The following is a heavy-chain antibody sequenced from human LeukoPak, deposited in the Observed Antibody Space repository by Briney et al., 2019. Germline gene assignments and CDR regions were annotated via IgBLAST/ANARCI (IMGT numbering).Heavy chain of an antibody. Sequence: PGGSLRLSCAASGFTFSSYWMTWVRQAPGKGLEWVANIKLDVSETYYVDSVRGRFTISRDNTKNSLYLQMDSLRAEDTAVYYCARKGNAFDFWDQGTMVTVSS. CDR1: GFTFSSYW. CDR2: IKLDVSET. CDR3: ARKGNAFDF. J-gene: IGHJ3*01. D-gene: IGHD3-10*01. V-gene: IGHV3-7*01.